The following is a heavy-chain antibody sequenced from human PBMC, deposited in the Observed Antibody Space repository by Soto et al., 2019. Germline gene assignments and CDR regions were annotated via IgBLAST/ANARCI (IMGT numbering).Heavy chain of an antibody. Sequence: QVQLVESGGGEVQPGRSLRLSCAASGFTFSSYGMHWVRQAPGKGLEWVAVIWYDGSNKYYADSVKGRFTISRDNSKNTLYLQMNSLRAEDTAVYYCARDNSSSWYGQTNWFDPWGQGTLVTVSS. D-gene: IGHD6-13*01. J-gene: IGHJ5*02. CDR2: IWYDGSNK. V-gene: IGHV3-33*01. CDR3: ARDNSSSWYGQTNWFDP. CDR1: GFTFSSYG.